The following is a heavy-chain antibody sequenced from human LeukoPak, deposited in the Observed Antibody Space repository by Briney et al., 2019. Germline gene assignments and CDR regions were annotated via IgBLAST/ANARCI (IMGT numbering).Heavy chain of an antibody. D-gene: IGHD3-16*02. CDR1: GFTFSSYS. J-gene: IGHJ6*02. CDR2: ISSNSATM. Sequence: GGSLTLSCAASGFTFSSYSINWVRQVRGKGLEWLSYISSNSATMYYADSVKGRFTISRDNAKNSLFLQMNSLRAEDTAVYYCARDTRSLMDLWGQGTTVTVSS. CDR3: ARDTRSLMDL. V-gene: IGHV3-48*01.